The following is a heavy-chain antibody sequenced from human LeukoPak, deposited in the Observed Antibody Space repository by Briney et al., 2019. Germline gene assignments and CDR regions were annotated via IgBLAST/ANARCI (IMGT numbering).Heavy chain of an antibody. D-gene: IGHD3-22*01. CDR2: IYYSGST. V-gene: IGHV4-39*07. Sequence: SETLSLTCTVSGGSISSSRDYWAWIRQPPGKGLEWIANIYYSGSTYYSPSLKSRVTISVDTSKNQFSLKLSSVTAADTAVYYCARAGYYDSSGYSDYYYYMDVWGKGTTVTISS. CDR1: GGSISSSRDY. CDR3: ARAGYYDSSGYSDYYYYMDV. J-gene: IGHJ6*03.